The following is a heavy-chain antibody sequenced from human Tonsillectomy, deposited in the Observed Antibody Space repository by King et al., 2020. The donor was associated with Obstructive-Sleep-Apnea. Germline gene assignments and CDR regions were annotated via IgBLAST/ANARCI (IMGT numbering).Heavy chain of an antibody. Sequence: TLTESGPVLVKPTETLTLPCTVSGFSLSNARMGVSWIRQPPGKALEWLAHIFSNDEKSYSTSLKSRLTISKDTSKSQVVLTMTNMDPVDTATYYCARTPFGEDYYFDYWGQGTLVTVSS. J-gene: IGHJ4*02. V-gene: IGHV2-26*01. CDR1: GFSLSNARMG. D-gene: IGHD3-10*01. CDR3: ARTPFGEDYYFDY. CDR2: IFSNDEK.